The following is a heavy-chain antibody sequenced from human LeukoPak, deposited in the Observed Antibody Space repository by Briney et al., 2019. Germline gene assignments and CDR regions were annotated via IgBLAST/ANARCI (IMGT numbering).Heavy chain of an antibody. CDR2: IYTSGST. CDR1: GDSISNYY. CDR3: ARVSLVRGAPDYYFDY. Sequence: TPSETLSLTCTVSGDSISNYYWSWIRQPAGKGLEWIGRIYTSGSTNYNPSLKSRVTMSVDTSKNQFSLKLSSVTAADTAVYYCARVSLVRGAPDYYFDYWGQETLVTVSS. D-gene: IGHD3-10*01. J-gene: IGHJ4*02. V-gene: IGHV4-4*07.